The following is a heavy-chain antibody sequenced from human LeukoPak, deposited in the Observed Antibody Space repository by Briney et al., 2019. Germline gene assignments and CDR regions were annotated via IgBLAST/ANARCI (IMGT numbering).Heavy chain of an antibody. J-gene: IGHJ4*02. Sequence: GGSLRLSYAASGFAFSNFGLHWVRQAPGKGLEWVAFIPYDGSDKYYADSVKGRFTISRDNSKNTLYLQVNSLRAEDTAVYYCAKHHYTGSSGYYFFDYWGQGTLVTVSS. V-gene: IGHV3-30*02. CDR1: GFAFSNFG. D-gene: IGHD3-22*01. CDR2: IPYDGSDK. CDR3: AKHHYTGSSGYYFFDY.